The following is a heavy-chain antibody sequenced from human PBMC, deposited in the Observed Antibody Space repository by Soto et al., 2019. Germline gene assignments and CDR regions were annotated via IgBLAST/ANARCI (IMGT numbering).Heavy chain of an antibody. D-gene: IGHD1-26*01. CDR1: GFTFSNYG. CDR2: IWHDGNNK. V-gene: IGHV3-33*01. J-gene: IGHJ6*02. CDR3: ASDLVGASDSYGLDV. Sequence: GGSLRLSCAASGFTFSNYGMHWVLQGPGKGLEWVAIIWHDGNNKYYADSVRGRFIISRDTSKNRLDLQMNSLRAEDTAVYYCASDLVGASDSYGLDVWGQGTPVTVSS.